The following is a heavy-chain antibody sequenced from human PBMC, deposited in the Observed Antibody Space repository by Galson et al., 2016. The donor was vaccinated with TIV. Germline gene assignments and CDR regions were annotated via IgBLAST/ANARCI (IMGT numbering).Heavy chain of an antibody. J-gene: IGHJ6*02. CDR3: TRDEPSYNYVLDV. Sequence: SLRLSCATSGFAVSRYYTHWVRQAPGKGLVWVSRISSDGSSTLYADSVKGRFTISRDNAKNTLYLQMSSLRAEDTALYYCTRDEPSYNYVLDVWGQGTTVTVSS. D-gene: IGHD1-14*01. CDR1: GFAVSRYY. CDR2: ISSDGSST. V-gene: IGHV3-74*01.